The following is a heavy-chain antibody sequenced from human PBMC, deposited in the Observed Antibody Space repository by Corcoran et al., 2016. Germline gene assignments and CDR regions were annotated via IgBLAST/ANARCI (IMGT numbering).Heavy chain of an antibody. J-gene: IGHJ3*02. D-gene: IGHD5-12*01. CDR2: IYYSGST. CDR3: ARLPTILWAFDI. CDR1: GGSISSSSYY. Sequence: QLQLQESGPGLVKPSETLSLTCTVSGGSISSSSYYWGWIRQPPGKGLEWIGSIYYSGSTYYNPSLKSRVTISVDTSKNQFSLKLSSVTAADTAVYYCARLPTILWAFDIWGQGTMVTVSS. V-gene: IGHV4-39*01.